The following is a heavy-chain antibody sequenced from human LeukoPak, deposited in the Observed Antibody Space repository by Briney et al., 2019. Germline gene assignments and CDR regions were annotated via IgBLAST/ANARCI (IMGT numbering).Heavy chain of an antibody. D-gene: IGHD7-27*01. V-gene: IGHV3-23*01. Sequence: GGSLRLSCAASGFTFSNYAMNWVRQAPGKGLEWVSGIRASYETYYADSVKGRFTISRDNSDDTLYLQMSGLRAEDTAVYYCAKGTGDMGYYFDYWGQGTLVTVSS. CDR1: GFTFSNYA. CDR3: AKGTGDMGYYFDY. J-gene: IGHJ4*02. CDR2: IRASYET.